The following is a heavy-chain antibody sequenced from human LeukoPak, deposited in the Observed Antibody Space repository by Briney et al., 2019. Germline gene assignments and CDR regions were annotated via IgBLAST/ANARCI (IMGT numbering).Heavy chain of an antibody. V-gene: IGHV7-4-1*02. D-gene: IGHD6-13*01. CDR2: INTNTGHP. CDR1: GYTFTSYA. Sequence: VASVKLSCKASGYTFTSYAMNWVRQAPGQGLEWVGWINTNTGHPTYAQAFTGRFVFSLDTPVSTAYLHISSLKAEDTAVYYCARDQSSSWSYYYYMDVWGKGTTVTVSS. J-gene: IGHJ6*03. CDR3: ARDQSSSWSYYYYMDV.